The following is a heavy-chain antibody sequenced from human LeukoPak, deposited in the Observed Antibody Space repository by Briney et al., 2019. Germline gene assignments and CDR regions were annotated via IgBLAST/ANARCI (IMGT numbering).Heavy chain of an antibody. CDR2: ISAYNGNT. D-gene: IGHD3-3*01. V-gene: IGHV1-18*01. J-gene: IGHJ4*02. CDR3: ARSPIYTIFGVVIGYFDY. CDR1: GYTFTSYG. Sequence: GASVKVSCKASGYTFTSYGISWVRQAPGQGLEWMGWISAYNGNTNYAQKLQGRVTMTTDTSTSTAYMGLRSLRSDDTAVYYCARSPIYTIFGVVIGYFDYWGQGTLVTVSS.